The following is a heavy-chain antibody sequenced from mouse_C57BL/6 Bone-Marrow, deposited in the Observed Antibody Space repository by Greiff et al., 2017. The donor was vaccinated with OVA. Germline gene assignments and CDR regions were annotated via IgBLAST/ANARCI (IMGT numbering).Heavy chain of an antibody. CDR1: GFTFSSYA. D-gene: IGHD2-4*01. Sequence: EVKLVESGGGLVKPGGSLKLSCAASGFTFSSYAMSWVRQTPEKRLEWVATISDGGSYTYYPDNVKGRFTISRDNAKNNLYLQMSHLKSEDTAMYYCAREPMITTEFAYWGQGTLVTVSA. J-gene: IGHJ3*01. CDR3: AREPMITTEFAY. CDR2: ISDGGSYT. V-gene: IGHV5-4*01.